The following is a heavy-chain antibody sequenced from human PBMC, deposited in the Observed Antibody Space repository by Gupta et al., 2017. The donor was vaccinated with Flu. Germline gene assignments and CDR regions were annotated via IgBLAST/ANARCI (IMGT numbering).Heavy chain of an antibody. CDR2: VYYTGGT. CDR3: ARTGTDDYNPAWFDP. V-gene: IGHV4-39*01. CDR1: GDSISGSSHY. D-gene: IGHD3-9*01. Sequence: QVLLQESGPRLVKSSETLSLTCTVSGDSISGSSHYWGWIRQPPGRGLEWIGNVYYTGGTYYAPSLKSRVTVSVDTSKNQFSLTLTSVTAADTAVYYCARTGTDDYNPAWFDPWGPGTLVSVSS. J-gene: IGHJ5*02.